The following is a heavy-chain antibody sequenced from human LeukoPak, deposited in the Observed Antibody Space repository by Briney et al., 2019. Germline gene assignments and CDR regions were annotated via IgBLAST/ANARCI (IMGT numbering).Heavy chain of an antibody. D-gene: IGHD6-13*01. CDR3: AKDSSIAAAGPFDY. J-gene: IGHJ4*02. CDR1: GFTFSGSA. Sequence: GGSLRLSCAASGFTFSGSAMHWVRQAPGKGLEWVAVISYDGSNKYYADSVKGRFTISRDNSKNTLYLQMNSLRAEDTAVYYCAKDSSIAAAGPFDYWGQGTLVTVSS. V-gene: IGHV3-30*04. CDR2: ISYDGSNK.